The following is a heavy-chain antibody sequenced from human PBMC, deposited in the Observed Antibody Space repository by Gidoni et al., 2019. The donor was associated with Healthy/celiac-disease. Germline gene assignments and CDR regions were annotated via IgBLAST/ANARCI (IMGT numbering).Heavy chain of an antibody. CDR1: GFSIISCSYY. CDR3: ARDRGADSSSQGWFDP. J-gene: IGHJ5*02. V-gene: IGHV4-61*02. D-gene: IGHD6-6*01. Sequence: HVQLQESGPGLVKPSHTLSLTCTVSGFSIISCSYYWSWIRQPDGKGLEWIGRIYTSGSTNYNPSRKSRVTISVDTYKNKFSMKLSSVTAADTAVYYCARDRGADSSSQGWFDPWGQGTLVTVSS. CDR2: IYTSGST.